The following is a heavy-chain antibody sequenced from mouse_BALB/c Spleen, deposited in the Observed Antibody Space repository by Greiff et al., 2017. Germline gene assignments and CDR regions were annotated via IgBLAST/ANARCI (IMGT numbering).Heavy chain of an antibody. CDR2: IYPGNSDT. CDR1: GYTFTSYW. CDR3: TSGENRSVDY. V-gene: IGHV1-5*01. J-gene: IGHJ4*01. Sequence: VQLQQSGTVLVRPWASVYMSCKVSGYTFTSYWMHWVQQRPGQGLEWIGAIYPGNSDTSYNQKFKGMAKLTADTSTSTAYMELSSLTDEDSAVYYCTSGENRSVDYWGQGTSVTVSS. D-gene: IGHD2-13*01.